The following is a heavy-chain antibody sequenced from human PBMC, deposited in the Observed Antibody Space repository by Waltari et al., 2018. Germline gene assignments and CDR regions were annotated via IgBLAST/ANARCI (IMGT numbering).Heavy chain of an antibody. Sequence: QVQLVQSGAEVKKPGASVKVSCKASGYTFTGYYMHWVRQAPGQGLEWMGRINPNSGGTNYAQKFQGRVTMTRDTSISTADMELSRLGSDDTAVYYCAREERVGATGTYDYWGQGTLVTVSS. V-gene: IGHV1-2*06. CDR2: INPNSGGT. D-gene: IGHD1-26*01. CDR1: GYTFTGYY. CDR3: AREERVGATGTYDY. J-gene: IGHJ4*02.